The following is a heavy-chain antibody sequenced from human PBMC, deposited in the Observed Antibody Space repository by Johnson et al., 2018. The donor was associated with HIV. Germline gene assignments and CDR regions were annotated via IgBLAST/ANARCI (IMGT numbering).Heavy chain of an antibody. Sequence: VQLVESGGGLVQPGGSLRLSCAASGFTVSSNYMSWVRQAPGKGLEWVSVIYSGGSTYYADSVRCRFTISSDNSKNTPYLQMNSLRAEDTAVYYCARGLTGEQVDIWGQGTMVTVSP. CDR2: IYSGGST. D-gene: IGHD3-16*01. J-gene: IGHJ3*02. CDR3: ARGLTGEQVDI. V-gene: IGHV3-66*01. CDR1: GFTVSSNY.